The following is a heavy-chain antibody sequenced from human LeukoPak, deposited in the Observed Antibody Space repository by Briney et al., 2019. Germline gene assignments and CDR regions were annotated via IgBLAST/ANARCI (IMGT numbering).Heavy chain of an antibody. CDR3: ARDEFGPLAF. Sequence: PGGSLRLSCAASGFTFSNCRMTWVRQAPGRGLEWVANIKEDGTETSYVGSVKGRFTISRDNAKNSLYLQMNSLRAEDTALYYCARDEFGPLAFWGRGTLVTVSS. CDR2: IKEDGTET. V-gene: IGHV3-7*05. J-gene: IGHJ4*02. D-gene: IGHD3/OR15-3a*01. CDR1: GFTFSNCR.